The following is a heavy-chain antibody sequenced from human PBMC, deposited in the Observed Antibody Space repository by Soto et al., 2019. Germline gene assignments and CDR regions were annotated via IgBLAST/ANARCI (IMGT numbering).Heavy chain of an antibody. V-gene: IGHV1-3*01. CDR2: INAYNGNT. CDR3: ARDLDDILTGPNFDP. J-gene: IGHJ5*02. CDR1: GYTFISYG. D-gene: IGHD3-9*01. Sequence: ASVTVSCKASGYTFISYGIQWVRQAPGQRLEWMGWINAYNGNTKYSQKFQDRVTFTRDTSASSAYMELSSLTSGDAAVYYCARDLDDILTGPNFDPWGQGTLVTVS.